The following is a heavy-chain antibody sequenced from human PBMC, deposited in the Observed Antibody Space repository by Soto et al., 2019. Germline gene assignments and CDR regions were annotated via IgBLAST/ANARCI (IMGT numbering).Heavy chain of an antibody. D-gene: IGHD2-2*02. Sequence: SVKVSWNAYAGTFSGYAISGVRQDPGQGLEWMGGIIPIFGTANYAQKLQGRVTITADESTSTAYMELSSLRSEDTAVYYCASKYCSSTSCYMGSTYYYYGMDVWGQGTTVTVSS. CDR3: ASKYCSSTSCYMGSTYYYYGMDV. V-gene: IGHV1-69*13. CDR1: AGTFSGYA. CDR2: IIPIFGTA. J-gene: IGHJ6*02.